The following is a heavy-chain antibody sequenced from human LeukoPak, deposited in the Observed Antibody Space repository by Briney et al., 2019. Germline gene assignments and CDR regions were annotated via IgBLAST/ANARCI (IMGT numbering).Heavy chain of an antibody. V-gene: IGHV1-69*13. D-gene: IGHD2-2*01. Sequence: ASVKVSCKASGGAFSSYAISWVRQAPGQGLEWMGGIIPIFRTPNYAQKFQGRVTVTADESTSTAYMELSSLRSEGTAVYYCARGGQLGYCSSTSCYRGDYWGQGTLVTVSS. J-gene: IGHJ4*02. CDR3: ARGGQLGYCSSTSCYRGDY. CDR1: GGAFSSYA. CDR2: IIPIFRTP.